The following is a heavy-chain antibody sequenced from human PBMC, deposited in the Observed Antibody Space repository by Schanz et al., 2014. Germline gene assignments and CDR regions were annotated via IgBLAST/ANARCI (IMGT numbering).Heavy chain of an antibody. CDR3: VSQTGSPNY. Sequence: EVQLVESGGGLVQPGGSLRLSCATSGFTLNNAWMNWVRQAPGKGPEWVANIKHDGSVEDYVDSVEGRFTISRDNAKRSLFLQMNSLRVEDTAVYFCVSQTGSPNYWGQGTLVTVSS. V-gene: IGHV3-7*02. CDR1: GFTLNNAW. J-gene: IGHJ4*02. D-gene: IGHD6-13*01. CDR2: IKHDGSVE.